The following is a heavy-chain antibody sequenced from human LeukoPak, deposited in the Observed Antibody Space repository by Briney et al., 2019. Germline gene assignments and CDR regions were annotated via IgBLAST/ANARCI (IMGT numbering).Heavy chain of an antibody. J-gene: IGHJ4*02. CDR2: INPNSGGT. D-gene: IGHD6-13*01. Sequence: ASVKVSCKASGYTFTGYYMHWVRQAPGRGLEWMGWINPNSGGTNYAQKFQGRVTMTRDTSISTAYMELSRLRSDDTAVYYCAREWSSSSPDDYWGQGTLVTVSS. V-gene: IGHV1-2*02. CDR3: AREWSSSSPDDY. CDR1: GYTFTGYY.